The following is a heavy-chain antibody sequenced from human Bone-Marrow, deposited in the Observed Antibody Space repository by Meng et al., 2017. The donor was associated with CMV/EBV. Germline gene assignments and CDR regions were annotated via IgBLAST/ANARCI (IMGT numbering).Heavy chain of an antibody. D-gene: IGHD2-2*01. J-gene: IGHJ4*02. CDR1: GFTVSSNY. Sequence: GGSLRLSCAASGFTVSSNYMNWVRQAPGKGLEWVSVIYSGGTTYYTDSVKGRFTISRDNSKNTLYLQMNSLRAEDTAVYYCARGYCSSTSCYSNKANDYWGQGTLVTVSS. V-gene: IGHV3-66*02. CDR2: IYSGGTT. CDR3: ARGYCSSTSCYSNKANDY.